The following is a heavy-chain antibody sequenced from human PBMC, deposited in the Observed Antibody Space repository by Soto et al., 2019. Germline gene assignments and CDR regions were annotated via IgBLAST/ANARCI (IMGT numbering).Heavy chain of an antibody. CDR3: ARDIVGGRLDAFHT. V-gene: IGHV1-2*04. CDR1: GYTFTGYY. CDR2: INPNSGGT. D-gene: IGHD1-26*01. Sequence: GASVKVSCKASGYTFTGYYMHWVRQAPGQRLEWMGWINPNSGGTNYAQKFQGWVTMTRDTSISTAYMELSRLRSDDTAVYYCARDIVGGRLDAFHTWGQGSMVTV. J-gene: IGHJ3*02.